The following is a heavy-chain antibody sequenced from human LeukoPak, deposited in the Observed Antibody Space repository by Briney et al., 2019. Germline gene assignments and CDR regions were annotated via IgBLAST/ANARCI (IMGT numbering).Heavy chain of an antibody. D-gene: IGHD6-19*01. Sequence: GGSLRLSCAASGFTFSTYSMNWVRQAPGKGLEWVSYISSSGNIIYYADSVKGRFTISRDNAKNSLYLQMNSLRAEDTAVYYCATWGTGWYKYYFDFWGQGTLVAVSS. J-gene: IGHJ4*02. CDR2: ISSSGNII. CDR1: GFTFSTYS. CDR3: ATWGTGWYKYYFDF. V-gene: IGHV3-48*01.